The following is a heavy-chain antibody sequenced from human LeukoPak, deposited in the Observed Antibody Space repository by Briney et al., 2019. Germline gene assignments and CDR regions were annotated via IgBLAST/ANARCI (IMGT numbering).Heavy chain of an antibody. CDR1: GGSITDYY. V-gene: IGHV4-59*01. D-gene: IGHD3-10*01. CDR2: DYYSGSS. CDR3: ASPRRGWFGDWYFDL. Sequence: SETLSLTCTVSGGSITDYYWGWIRQPPGKGLEWIGYDYYSGSSNYNPSLKSRVTISLDTSKNQFSLKMSSVTAADTAVYYCASPRRGWFGDWYFDLWGRGTLVTVSS. J-gene: IGHJ2*01.